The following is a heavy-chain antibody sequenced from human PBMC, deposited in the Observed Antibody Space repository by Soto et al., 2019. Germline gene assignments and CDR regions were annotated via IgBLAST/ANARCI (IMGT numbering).Heavy chain of an antibody. CDR1: GYTFTNYW. J-gene: IGHJ4*02. Sequence: PGESLKISCKASGYTFTNYWVAWVRQLPGKDLEWMGIVYPDDSDARYSPSFRGQVTISADKSVDTAYLQWSSLQASDTAIYYCARDFGGSSWSGHYFDSWGQGTLVTVSS. D-gene: IGHD6-13*01. CDR3: ARDFGGSSWSGHYFDS. V-gene: IGHV5-51*01. CDR2: VYPDDSDA.